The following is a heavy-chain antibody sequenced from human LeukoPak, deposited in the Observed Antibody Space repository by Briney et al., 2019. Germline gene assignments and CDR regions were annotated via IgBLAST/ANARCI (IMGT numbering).Heavy chain of an antibody. D-gene: IGHD5-24*01. CDR3: ARENGYKYDY. J-gene: IGHJ4*02. Sequence: SETLSLTCTVSGGSISSNYWSWIRQPPGKGLEWIGYIYYSGYTNYNPSLKSRVTISVDTSKNQFSLKLRSVTAADTAVYYCARENGYKYDYWGQGTLVTVSS. V-gene: IGHV4-59*01. CDR2: IYYSGYT. CDR1: GGSISSNY.